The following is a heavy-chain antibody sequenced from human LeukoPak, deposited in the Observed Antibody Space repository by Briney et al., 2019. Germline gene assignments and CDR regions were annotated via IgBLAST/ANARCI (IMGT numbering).Heavy chain of an antibody. CDR1: GYTFSTYY. D-gene: IGHD1-1*01. Sequence: ASVKVSCKASGYTFSTYYIHWVRQAPGQGLEWMGFINPSGGSTSYAQKSQGRVTMTRDTSTSAVYMELSSLRSEDTAMYYCARNVGSGFDYWGQGTLVTVSS. CDR2: INPSGGST. J-gene: IGHJ4*02. V-gene: IGHV1-46*01. CDR3: ARNVGSGFDY.